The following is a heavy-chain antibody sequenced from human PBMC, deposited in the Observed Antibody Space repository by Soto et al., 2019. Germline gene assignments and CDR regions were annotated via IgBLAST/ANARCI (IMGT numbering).Heavy chain of an antibody. CDR2: VYNSGST. CDR3: ARYRREAVAGYTLDN. CDR1: GGSISSSY. J-gene: IGHJ4*02. D-gene: IGHD6-13*01. V-gene: IGHV4-59*01. Sequence: SETLSLTCTVSGGSISSSYWTWIRQPPWKGLEWIGYVYNSGSTNYNPSLKSRVTISEDTSKSQFSLKVNSMTAADTAVYYCARYRREAVAGYTLDNWGQGILVTVSS.